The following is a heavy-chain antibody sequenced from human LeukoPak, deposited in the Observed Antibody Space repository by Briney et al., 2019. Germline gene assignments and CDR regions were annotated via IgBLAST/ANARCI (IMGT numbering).Heavy chain of an antibody. V-gene: IGHV3-23*01. CDR2: ISGSGGST. CDR1: GFSLRAYD. CDR3: AKDPYSGGYYYYYMDV. J-gene: IGHJ6*03. D-gene: IGHD1-26*01. Sequence: GGSLRLSCAASGFSLRAYDLIWVRQAPGKGLEWVSAISGSGGSTYYADSVKGRFTISRDNSKNTLYLQMNSLRAEDTAVYYCAKDPYSGGYYYYYMDVWGKGTTVTVSS.